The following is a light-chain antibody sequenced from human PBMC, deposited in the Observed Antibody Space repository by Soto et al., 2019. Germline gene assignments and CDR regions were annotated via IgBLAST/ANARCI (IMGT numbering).Light chain of an antibody. J-gene: IGLJ2*01. V-gene: IGLV2-14*03. CDR3: SSYTTNGVGV. CDR2: DVT. Sequence: QSALTQPASVSGSPGQSITISCTGTDSDVGGYNYVSWYQHHPGNAPKVMIYDVTYRPSGVSNRFSGSKSGNTASLTISGLQAEDEADYYCSSYTTNGVGVFRGGTKLTVL. CDR1: DSDVGGYNY.